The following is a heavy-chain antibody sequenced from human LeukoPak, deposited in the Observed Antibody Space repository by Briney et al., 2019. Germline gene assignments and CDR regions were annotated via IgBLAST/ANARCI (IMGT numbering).Heavy chain of an antibody. CDR3: ARHPVAAAGTVWFDP. D-gene: IGHD6-13*01. CDR1: GGSISSGGYS. J-gene: IGHJ5*02. CDR2: IYYSGST. Sequence: SETLSLTCAVSGGSISSGGYSWSWIRQPPGKGLEWIGSIYYSGSTYYNPSLKSRVSISVDTSKNQFSLKLSSVTAADTAVYYCARHPVAAAGTVWFDPWGQGTLVTVSS. V-gene: IGHV4-39*01.